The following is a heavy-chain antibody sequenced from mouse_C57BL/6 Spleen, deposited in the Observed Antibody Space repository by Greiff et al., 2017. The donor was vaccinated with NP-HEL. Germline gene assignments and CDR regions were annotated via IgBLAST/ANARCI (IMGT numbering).Heavy chain of an antibody. D-gene: IGHD1-2*01. V-gene: IGHV1-64*01. CDR2: IHPNSGST. CDR3: ARDSITTAYYCDY. J-gene: IGHJ2*01. Sequence: VQLQQSGAELVKPGASVKLSCKASGYTFTSYWMHWVKQRPGQGLEWIGMIHPNSGSTNYNEKFKSKATLTVDKSSSTAYMQLSSLTSEDSAVYYCARDSITTAYYCDYWGQGTTLTVSS. CDR1: GYTFTSYW.